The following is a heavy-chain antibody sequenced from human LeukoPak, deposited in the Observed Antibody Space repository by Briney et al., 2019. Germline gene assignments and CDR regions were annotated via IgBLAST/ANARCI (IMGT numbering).Heavy chain of an antibody. D-gene: IGHD1-26*01. Sequence: GGSLRLSCIASGFTFGDYALSWIRQAPGKGLEWVGFIRSKAYGETADYAASVKGRFTISRDDSKAIAYLQMNSLKTEDTAVYHCTRDRGAFNLYDYWGQGTLVTVSS. CDR3: TRDRGAFNLYDY. CDR2: IRSKAYGETA. J-gene: IGHJ4*02. CDR1: GFTFGDYA. V-gene: IGHV3-49*03.